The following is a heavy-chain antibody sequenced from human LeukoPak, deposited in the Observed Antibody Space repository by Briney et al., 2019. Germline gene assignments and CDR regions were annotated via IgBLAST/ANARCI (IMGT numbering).Heavy chain of an antibody. Sequence: GGSLRLSCAASGFTFSDYYMSWIRQAPGKGLEWVSYISSSGSTIYYADSVEGRFTISRDNAKNSLYLQMNSLRAEDTAVYYCARDEYSSSWYADYWGQGTLVTVSS. CDR3: ARDEYSSSWYADY. CDR1: GFTFSDYY. V-gene: IGHV3-11*01. CDR2: ISSSGSTI. D-gene: IGHD6-13*01. J-gene: IGHJ4*02.